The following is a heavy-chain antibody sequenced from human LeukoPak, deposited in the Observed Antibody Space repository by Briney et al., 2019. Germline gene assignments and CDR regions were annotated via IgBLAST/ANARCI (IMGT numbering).Heavy chain of an antibody. CDR1: GGTFSSYA. CDR2: IIPIFGTA. V-gene: IGHV1-69*13. CDR3: ARDRDSSGWSSSY. Sequence: ASVNVSCKASGGTFSSYAISWVRQAPGQGLEWMGGIIPIFGTANYAQKFQGRVTITADESTSTAYMELSSLRSEDTAVYYCARDRDSSGWSSSYWGQGTLVTVSS. J-gene: IGHJ4*02. D-gene: IGHD6-19*01.